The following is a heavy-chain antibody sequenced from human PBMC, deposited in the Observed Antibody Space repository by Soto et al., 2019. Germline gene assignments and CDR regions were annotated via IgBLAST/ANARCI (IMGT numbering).Heavy chain of an antibody. V-gene: IGHV3-23*01. CDR2: ISGSGGST. D-gene: IGHD3-10*01. CDR1: GFTFSSYA. Sequence: GGSLRLSCAASGFTFSSYAMSWVRQAPGKGLEWVSAISGSGGSTYYADSVKGRFTISRDNSKNTLYLQMNSLRAEDTAVYYCAITPPYYYGSETDYWGQGTLVTVSS. J-gene: IGHJ4*02. CDR3: AITPPYYYGSETDY.